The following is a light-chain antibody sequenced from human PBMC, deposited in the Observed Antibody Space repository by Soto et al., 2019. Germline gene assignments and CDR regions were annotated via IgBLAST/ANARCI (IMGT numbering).Light chain of an antibody. CDR1: SSDVGGYNF. Sequence: QSALTQPPSASGSPGQSVTISCTGTSSDVGGYNFVSWYQQHPGKAPKLMIYEVTKRPSGVPDRFSGSKSGNTASLTVSGLQADDEADYYCSSYAGNKEDVVVGGTKVTVL. CDR2: EVT. J-gene: IGLJ2*01. V-gene: IGLV2-8*01. CDR3: SSYAGNKEDV.